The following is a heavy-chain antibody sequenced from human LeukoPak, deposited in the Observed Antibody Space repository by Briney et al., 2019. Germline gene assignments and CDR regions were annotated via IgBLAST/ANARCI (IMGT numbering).Heavy chain of an antibody. J-gene: IGHJ4*02. CDR1: GFTFSSYA. D-gene: IGHD4-11*01. CDR2: ISYDGSNK. CDR3: ARDNYAILRQPGSHDY. Sequence: TGGSLRLSCAASGFTFSSYAMHWVRQAPGKGLEWVAVISYDGSNKYYADSVKGRFTISRDNAKNSLYLQMNSLRDEDTAVYYCARDNYAILRQPGSHDYWGQGTLVTVSS. V-gene: IGHV3-30-3*01.